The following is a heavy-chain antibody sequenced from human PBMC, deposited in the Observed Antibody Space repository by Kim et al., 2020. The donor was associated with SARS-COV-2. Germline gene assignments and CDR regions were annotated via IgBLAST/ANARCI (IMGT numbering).Heavy chain of an antibody. Sequence: GGSLRLSCAASGFTFSSYGMHWVRQAPGKGLEWVAAIWYDGSNKYYADSVKGRFTISRDNSKNTLYLQMNSLRAEDTAVYYCARDLDGAEAGTEIEYWGQGTLVTVSS. CDR3: ARDLDGAEAGTEIEY. J-gene: IGHJ4*02. CDR1: GFTFSSYG. CDR2: IWYDGSNK. V-gene: IGHV3-33*01. D-gene: IGHD6-13*01.